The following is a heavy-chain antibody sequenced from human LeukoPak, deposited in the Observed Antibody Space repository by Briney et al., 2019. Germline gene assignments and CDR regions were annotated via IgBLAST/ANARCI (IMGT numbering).Heavy chain of an antibody. CDR3: ARGSVGYYDPLI. CDR1: GFTFSSYA. V-gene: IGHV3-64*01. J-gene: IGHJ4*02. D-gene: IGHD3-16*01. Sequence: GGSLRLSCAVSGFTFSSYAMHWVRQAPGKGLEYVSAISSNGGSTYYANSVKGRFTISRDNSKNTLYLQMGSLRAEDMAVYYCARGSVGYYDPLIWGQGTLVTVSS. CDR2: ISSNGGST.